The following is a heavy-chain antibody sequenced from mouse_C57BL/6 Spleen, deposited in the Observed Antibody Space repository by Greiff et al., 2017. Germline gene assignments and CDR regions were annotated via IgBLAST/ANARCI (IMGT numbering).Heavy chain of an antibody. V-gene: IGHV1-81*01. D-gene: IGHD1-1*01. Sequence: QVQLQESGAELARPGASVKLSCKASGYTFTSYGIRWVKQRPGQGLEWIGEIYPRSGNTYYNEKFKGKATLTADKSSSTAYMELRSLTSEDSAVYFCAREVTTVVAFDYWGQGTTLTVSA. CDR2: IYPRSGNT. J-gene: IGHJ2*01. CDR1: GYTFTSYG. CDR3: AREVTTVVAFDY.